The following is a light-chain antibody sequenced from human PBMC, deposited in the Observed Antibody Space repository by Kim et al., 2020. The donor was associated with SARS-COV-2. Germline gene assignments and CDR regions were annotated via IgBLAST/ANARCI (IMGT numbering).Light chain of an antibody. CDR3: NSRDSSGKHVI. CDR1: SLRSYY. J-gene: IGLJ2*01. Sequence: ALGQTVRITCQGDSLRSYYASWYQQKPGQAPVLVIYGQNNRPSGIPDRFSGSRSGNTASFTITGAQAEDEADYYCNSRDSSGKHVIFGGGTQLTVL. CDR2: GQN. V-gene: IGLV3-19*01.